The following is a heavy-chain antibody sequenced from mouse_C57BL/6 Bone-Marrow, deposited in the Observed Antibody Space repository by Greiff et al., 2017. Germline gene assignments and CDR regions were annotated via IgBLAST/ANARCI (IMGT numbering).Heavy chain of an antibody. V-gene: IGHV1-50*01. Sequence: VQLQQPGAELVKPGASVKLSCKASGYTFTSYWMQWVKQRPGQGLEWIGEIDPSDSYTNYNQKFKGKATLTVDTSSSTAYMQLSSLTSDDSAVYYCARPWGNWGQGTLVTVSA. CDR1: GYTFTSYW. CDR3: ARPWGN. CDR2: IDPSDSYT. J-gene: IGHJ3*01.